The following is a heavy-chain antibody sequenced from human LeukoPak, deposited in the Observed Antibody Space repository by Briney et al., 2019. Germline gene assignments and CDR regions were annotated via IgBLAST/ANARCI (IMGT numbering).Heavy chain of an antibody. CDR1: GFTFSNYD. Sequence: PGGSLRLSCAASGFTFSNYDMHWVRQAPGKGLEWVAVIWFDGSNKFYADSVKGRFTLSRDNSKNTLYLQLNSLSAEDTAIYYCAKRSDYGNNWNYFDYWGQGTLVTVSS. J-gene: IGHJ4*02. V-gene: IGHV3-33*03. D-gene: IGHD4-23*01. CDR3: AKRSDYGNNWNYFDY. CDR2: IWFDGSNK.